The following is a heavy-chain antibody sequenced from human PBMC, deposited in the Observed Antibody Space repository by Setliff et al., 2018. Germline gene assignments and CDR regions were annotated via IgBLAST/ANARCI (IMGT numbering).Heavy chain of an antibody. CDR3: ARAIVVVPPNALKVYFDH. CDR1: GDSISNYY. CDR2: IYAGEAT. Sequence: PSETLSLTCTVSGDSISNYYWIRQTAGKGLEWIGSIYAGEATYYNPSLESRVVISVDSSKKRFSLKVSSVTAADTAVYYCARAIVVVPPNALKVYFDHWGPGVQVTVS. J-gene: IGHJ4*02. V-gene: IGHV4-4*07. D-gene: IGHD2-2*01.